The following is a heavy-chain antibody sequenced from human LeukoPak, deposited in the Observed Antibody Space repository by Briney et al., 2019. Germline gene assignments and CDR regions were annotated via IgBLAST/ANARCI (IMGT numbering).Heavy chain of an antibody. CDR3: AVTAGVAAAGTDWYFDL. V-gene: IGHV4-4*07. D-gene: IGHD6-13*01. CDR1: GGSISSYY. J-gene: IGHJ2*01. CDR2: IYTSGST. Sequence: PSETLSLTCTVSGGSISSYYWSWIRQPAGKGLEWIGRIYTSGSTNYNPSLKSRVTMSVDTSKNQFSLKLSSVTAADTTVYYCAVTAGVAAAGTDWYFDLWGRGTLVTVSS.